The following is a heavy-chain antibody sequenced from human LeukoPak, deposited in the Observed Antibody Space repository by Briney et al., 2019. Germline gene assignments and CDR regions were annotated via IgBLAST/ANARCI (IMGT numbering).Heavy chain of an antibody. CDR3: ARDIVVVPAAKSPLAAPGH. D-gene: IGHD2-2*01. Sequence: PGGSLRLSCAASGFTFSSYAMSWVRQAPGKGLEWVSAISGSGGSTYYADSVKGRFTISRDNSKDTLYLQMNSLRAEDTAVYYCARDIVVVPAAKSPLAAPGHWGQGTLVTVSS. CDR2: ISGSGGST. V-gene: IGHV3-23*01. J-gene: IGHJ1*01. CDR1: GFTFSSYA.